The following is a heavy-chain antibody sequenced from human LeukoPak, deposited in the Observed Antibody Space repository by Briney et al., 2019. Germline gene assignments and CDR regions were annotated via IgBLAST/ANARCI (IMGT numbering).Heavy chain of an antibody. CDR2: ISSSSSYI. CDR3: ARDHHYDLYYYYMDV. V-gene: IGHV3-21*01. CDR1: GFTFSSYS. J-gene: IGHJ6*03. D-gene: IGHD3-3*01. Sequence: GGSLRLSCAASGFTFSSYSMNWVRQAPGKGLEGVSSISSSSSYIYYADSVKGRFTISRDNAENSLHLQMNSLRAEDTAVYYCARDHHYDLYYYYMDVWGKGTTVTVSS.